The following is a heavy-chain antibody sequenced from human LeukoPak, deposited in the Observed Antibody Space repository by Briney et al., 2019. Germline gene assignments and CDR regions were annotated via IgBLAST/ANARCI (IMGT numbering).Heavy chain of an antibody. CDR1: GGSLSSYY. Sequence: SETLSLTCTVSGGSLSSYYWSWIRQPPGKGLEWIGHIYFSGSTNYNASLQSRVTISVDTSKNQFSLKLSSVTAADTAVYYCATYSITGAWAEYFLHWGQGTLVTVPS. CDR2: IYFSGST. V-gene: IGHV4-59*12. D-gene: IGHD2/OR15-2a*01. J-gene: IGHJ1*01. CDR3: ATYSITGAWAEYFLH.